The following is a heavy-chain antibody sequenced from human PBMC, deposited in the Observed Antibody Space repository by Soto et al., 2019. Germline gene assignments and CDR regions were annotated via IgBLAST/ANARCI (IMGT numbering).Heavy chain of an antibody. CDR2: ISGSGPTT. CDR1: GFTFSSYS. D-gene: IGHD4-4*01. J-gene: IGHJ4*02. CDR3: AKSRGDSWTTYFFDY. Sequence: EVQLLESGGGSVQPGGSLILSCAASGFTFSSYSLSWLRQAPGKGLEWVSGISGSGPTTHYRDSVKGRFTISRDNFKNTLYLQGNSLRADDTAVYFCAKSRGDSWTTYFFDYWGQGALVTVSS. V-gene: IGHV3-23*01.